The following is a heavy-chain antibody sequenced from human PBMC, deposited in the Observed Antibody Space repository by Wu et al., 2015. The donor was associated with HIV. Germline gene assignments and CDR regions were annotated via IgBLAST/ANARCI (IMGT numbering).Heavy chain of an antibody. CDR1: GGSFNNYA. Sequence: QVHLVQFGGEVKKPGSSVKVSCKTSGGSFNNYAINWVRQAPGQGLEWMGGVTPMFGTTNYAQKFQGRVTITSDVYTSTAYMEMSSLRSEDTAIYYCARELEDPAIMVRAGFDPWGQGTLVTVSS. J-gene: IGHJ5*02. CDR2: VTPMFGTT. V-gene: IGHV1-69*13. CDR3: ARELEDPAIMVRAGFDP. D-gene: IGHD3-10*01.